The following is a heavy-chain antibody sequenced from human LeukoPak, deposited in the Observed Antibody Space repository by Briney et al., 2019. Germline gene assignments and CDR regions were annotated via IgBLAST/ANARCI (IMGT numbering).Heavy chain of an antibody. V-gene: IGHV3-9*01. CDR3: AKDKSPYYERNYFEY. Sequence: GGSLRLSCAASGFTFDDYAMHWVRQAPGKGLEWVSSLAWNGGSIGYADSVKGRFTISRDNAKNSLYLQMNSLRADDTALYYCAKDKSPYYERNYFEYWGQGTLVTVSS. D-gene: IGHD3-16*01. CDR2: LAWNGGSI. CDR1: GFTFDDYA. J-gene: IGHJ4*02.